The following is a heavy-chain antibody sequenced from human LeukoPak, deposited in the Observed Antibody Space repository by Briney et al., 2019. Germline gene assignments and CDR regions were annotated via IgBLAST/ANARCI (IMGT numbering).Heavy chain of an antibody. CDR3: ASIAVAGQGRYGMDV. CDR1: GGSISSYY. J-gene: IGHJ6*02. Sequence: SETLSLTCTVSGGSISSYYWSWIRQPPGKGLEWIGSIYYSGSTYYNPSLKSRVTISVDTSKNQFSLKLSSVTAADTAVYYCASIAVAGQGRYGMDVWGQGTTVTVSS. CDR2: IYYSGST. D-gene: IGHD6-19*01. V-gene: IGHV4-39*01.